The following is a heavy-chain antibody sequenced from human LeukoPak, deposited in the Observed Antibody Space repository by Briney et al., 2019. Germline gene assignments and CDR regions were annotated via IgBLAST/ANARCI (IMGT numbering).Heavy chain of an antibody. V-gene: IGHV3-23*01. J-gene: IGHJ6*03. D-gene: IGHD4-23*01. Sequence: GGSLRLSCAASGFTFSNYAMSWVRQAPGKGLEWVSSINGRGGSTYYADSVKGRFTISRDNSKNTLYLQMNSLRAEDTAVYYCARGPYGGNSHYYYYMDVWGKGTTVTISS. CDR2: INGRGGST. CDR1: GFTFSNYA. CDR3: ARGPYGGNSHYYYYMDV.